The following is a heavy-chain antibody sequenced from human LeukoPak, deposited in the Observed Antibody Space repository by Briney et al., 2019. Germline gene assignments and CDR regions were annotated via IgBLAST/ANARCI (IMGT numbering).Heavy chain of an antibody. V-gene: IGHV3-23*01. Sequence: GGSLRLSCAASGFTFSSYEMNWVRQAPGKGLEWVSAITGSGGNTYYADSVKGRFTISRDNSKNTVFLQMNSLRAEDTAVYYCAKWGDYDVLTGYYVSDYRGQGTLVTVSS. CDR2: ITGSGGNT. CDR3: AKWGDYDVLTGYYVSDY. CDR1: GFTFSSYE. J-gene: IGHJ4*02. D-gene: IGHD3-9*01.